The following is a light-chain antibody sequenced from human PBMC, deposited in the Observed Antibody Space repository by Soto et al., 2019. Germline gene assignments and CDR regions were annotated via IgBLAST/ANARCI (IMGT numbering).Light chain of an antibody. CDR1: SSNIGSNY. CDR2: DNN. J-gene: IGLJ3*02. Sequence: QSVLTQPPSVSAAPGQKVTISCSGSSSNIGSNYVSWYQHLPGTAPKLLIYDNNYRPSGIPDRFSGSKSGTSATLGITGLQTGDEADYYCGTWDSSLSAGGVFGGGTKVTVL. CDR3: GTWDSSLSAGGV. V-gene: IGLV1-51*01.